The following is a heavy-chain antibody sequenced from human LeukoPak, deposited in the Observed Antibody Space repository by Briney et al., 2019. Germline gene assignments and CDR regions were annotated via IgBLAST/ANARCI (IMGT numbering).Heavy chain of an antibody. CDR3: AKSRGYDSSGYHQGEGYFDY. J-gene: IGHJ4*02. D-gene: IGHD3-22*01. CDR2: ISGSGGST. CDR1: GFTFSSYA. Sequence: PGGSLRLSCAASGFTFSSYAMSWVRQAPGKGLEWVSAISGSGGSTYYADSVKGRFTISRDNSKNTLYLQMNSLRAEDTAVYYCAKSRGYDSSGYHQGEGYFDYWGQGTLVTVSS. V-gene: IGHV3-23*01.